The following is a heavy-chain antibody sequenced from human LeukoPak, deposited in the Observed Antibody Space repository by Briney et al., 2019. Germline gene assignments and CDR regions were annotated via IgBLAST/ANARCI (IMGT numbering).Heavy chain of an antibody. D-gene: IGHD4-17*01. Sequence: GESLRLSCTASGFTFTSHSLNWVRQAPGKGLEWVSSISLDSTYIYYADSLKGRFSVSRDNARNSVYLQMNSLRAEDTAVYYCARDAFYGDDYYYYYMDVWGKGTTVTISS. CDR2: ISLDSTYI. J-gene: IGHJ6*03. V-gene: IGHV3-21*01. CDR3: ARDAFYGDDYYYYYMDV. CDR1: GFTFTSHS.